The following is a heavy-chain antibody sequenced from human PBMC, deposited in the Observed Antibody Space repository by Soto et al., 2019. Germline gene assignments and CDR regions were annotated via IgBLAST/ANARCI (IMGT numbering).Heavy chain of an antibody. V-gene: IGHV1-18*01. CDR3: ARGMEGAYCGGDCSVDV. CDR2: ISAYNGNT. D-gene: IGHD2-21*02. CDR1: GYTFTSYG. Sequence: GASVKVSCKASGYTFTSYGISWVRQAPGQGLEWMGWISAYNGNTNYAQKLQGRVTMTTDTSTSTAYMELRSLRSDDTAVYYCARGMEGAYCGGDCSVDVWGQGTTVTVSS. J-gene: IGHJ6*02.